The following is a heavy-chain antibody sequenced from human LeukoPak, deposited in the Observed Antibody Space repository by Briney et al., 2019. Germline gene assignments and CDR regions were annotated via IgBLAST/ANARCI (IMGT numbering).Heavy chain of an antibody. D-gene: IGHD1-26*01. J-gene: IGHJ6*02. V-gene: IGHV3-53*01. Sequence: PGGSLRLSCAASGFTVSSNYMSWVRQAPGKGLEWVSVIYSGGSTYYADSVKGRFTISRDNSKNTLYLQMNSLRAEDTAVYYCARESIVGVEVYGMDVWGQGTTVTVSS. CDR3: ARESIVGVEVYGMDV. CDR1: GFTVSSNY. CDR2: IYSGGST.